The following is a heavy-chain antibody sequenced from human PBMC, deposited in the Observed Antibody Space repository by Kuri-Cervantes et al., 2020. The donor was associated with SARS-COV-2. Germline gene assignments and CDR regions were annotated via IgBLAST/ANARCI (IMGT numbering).Heavy chain of an antibody. Sequence: SVKVSCKASGGTFSSYAISWVRQAPGQGLEWMGGIIPIFGTAIYAQKFQGRVTMTEDTSTDTEYMELSSLRSDDTAVYYCATVDYDSYGYSWHFDSWGHGTLVTVSS. D-gene: IGHD3-22*01. CDR2: IIPIFGTA. CDR1: GGTFSSYA. J-gene: IGHJ4*01. CDR3: ATVDYDSYGYSWHFDS. V-gene: IGHV1-69*06.